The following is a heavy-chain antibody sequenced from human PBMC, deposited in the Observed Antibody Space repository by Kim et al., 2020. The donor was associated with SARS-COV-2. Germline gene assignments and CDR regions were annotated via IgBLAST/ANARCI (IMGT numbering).Heavy chain of an antibody. CDR2: IDPSDSYT. D-gene: IGHD3-3*01. Sequence: GESLKISCKGSGYSFTSYWISWVRQMPGKGLEWMGRIDPSDSYTNYSPSFQGHVIISADKSISTAYLQWSSLKASDTAMYYCARTIFGVVNRERDAFDIWGQGTMVTVSS. J-gene: IGHJ3*02. CDR3: ARTIFGVVNRERDAFDI. V-gene: IGHV5-10-1*01. CDR1: GYSFTSYW.